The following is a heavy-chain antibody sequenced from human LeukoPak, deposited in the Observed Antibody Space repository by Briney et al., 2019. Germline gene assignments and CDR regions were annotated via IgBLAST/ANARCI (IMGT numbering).Heavy chain of an antibody. J-gene: IGHJ3*02. CDR1: GGSIRSYY. Sequence: SETLSLTCTVSGGSIRSYYWSWIRQPPGKGLEWIGHIYYSGTTNYNPSLESRVTISGDTSKNQFSLKLSSVIAADTAVYYCATWGATVIDAFDIWGQGTMVTISS. V-gene: IGHV4-59*01. D-gene: IGHD1-1*01. CDR2: IYYSGTT. CDR3: ATWGATVIDAFDI.